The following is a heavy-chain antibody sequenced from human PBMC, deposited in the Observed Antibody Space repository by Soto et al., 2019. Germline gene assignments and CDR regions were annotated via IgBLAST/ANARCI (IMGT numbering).Heavy chain of an antibody. V-gene: IGHV3-48*03. CDR2: ISSCSPTI. J-gene: IGHJ4*02. Sequence: GGSLRPSCAVAGSTLSPYETSWVRQAPGKGLEWSSYISSCSPTIHYADSGKGRFSISRDTGKKSLFLQMNSLRAEDTAVYYCVREAPCSNGVCQFDYWGRGTLVTVSS. D-gene: IGHD2-8*01. CDR3: VREAPCSNGVCQFDY. CDR1: GSTLSPYE.